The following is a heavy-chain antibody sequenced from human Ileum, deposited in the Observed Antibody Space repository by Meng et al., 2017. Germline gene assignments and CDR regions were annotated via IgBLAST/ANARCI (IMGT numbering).Heavy chain of an antibody. V-gene: IGHV3-74*01. Sequence: GEFLKISCVASGFTFSSYWMHWVRQAPGKGLVWVSRISTDGTTTTYADSVKGRFTISRDNAKNTMYLQMNSLRVEDSGVYYCARIEGYNFDSKRKFDYWGQGSLVTVSS. J-gene: IGHJ4*02. D-gene: IGHD1-1*01. CDR3: ARIEGYNFDSKRKFDY. CDR2: ISTDGTTT. CDR1: GFTFSSYW.